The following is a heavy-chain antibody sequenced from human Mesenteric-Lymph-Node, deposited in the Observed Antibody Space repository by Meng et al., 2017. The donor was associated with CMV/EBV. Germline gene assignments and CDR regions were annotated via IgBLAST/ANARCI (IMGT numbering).Heavy chain of an antibody. Sequence: SVKVSCKASGGTFSTYGISWVRQAPGQGLEWMGGIIPIFGTANYAQKFQGRVTITTDESTSTAYMELSSLRSEDTAVYYCARPYIAAAGSYNWFDPWGQGTLVTVSS. V-gene: IGHV1-69*05. CDR2: IIPIFGTA. CDR3: ARPYIAAAGSYNWFDP. J-gene: IGHJ5*02. D-gene: IGHD6-13*01. CDR1: GGTFSTYG.